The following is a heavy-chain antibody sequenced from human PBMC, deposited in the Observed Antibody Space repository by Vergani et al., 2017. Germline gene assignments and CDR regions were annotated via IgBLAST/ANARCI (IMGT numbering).Heavy chain of an antibody. CDR2: ISGSGGNT. Sequence: EVQLLESGGGLVQPGGSLRLSCAASGFIFSNYAMSWVRQAPGKGLECVSSISGSGGNTYYADSVKGRFTISRDNSKNTLYLQMNSLRVDDTAVYYCAKDLRVDMATIFDYWGQGILVTVSS. CDR1: GFIFSNYA. CDR3: AKDLRVDMATIFDY. D-gene: IGHD5-24*01. J-gene: IGHJ4*02. V-gene: IGHV3-23*01.